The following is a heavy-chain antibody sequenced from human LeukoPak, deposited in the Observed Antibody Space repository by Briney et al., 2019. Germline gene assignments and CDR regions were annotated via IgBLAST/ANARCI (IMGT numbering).Heavy chain of an antibody. D-gene: IGHD6-13*01. CDR2: ISSSTSSI. Sequence: PGGSLRLSCAASGFTFSDYSMNWVRQAPGKGLEWVSSISSSTSSIYYADSVKGRFTISRDNAKNSLYLQMNSLRAEDTAVYYCARLYSSSWYFPYYMDVWGKGTTVTISS. J-gene: IGHJ6*03. V-gene: IGHV3-21*04. CDR3: ARLYSSSWYFPYYMDV. CDR1: GFTFSDYS.